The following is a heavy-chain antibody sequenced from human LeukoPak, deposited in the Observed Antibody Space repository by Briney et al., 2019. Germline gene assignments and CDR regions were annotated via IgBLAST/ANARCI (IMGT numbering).Heavy chain of an antibody. CDR2: IYYSGST. CDR3: AGWGELLVGY. V-gene: IGHV4-39*01. Sequence: SETLSLTCTVSGGSISSSSYYWGWIRQPPGKGLEWIGSIYYSGSTYYNPSLKSRVTISVDTSKNQFSLKLSSVTAADTAVYYCAGWGELLVGYRGQGTLVTVSS. D-gene: IGHD1-26*01. J-gene: IGHJ4*02. CDR1: GGSISSSSYY.